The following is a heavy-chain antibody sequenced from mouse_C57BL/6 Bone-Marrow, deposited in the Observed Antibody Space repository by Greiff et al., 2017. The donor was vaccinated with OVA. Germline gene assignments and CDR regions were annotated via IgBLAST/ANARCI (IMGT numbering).Heavy chain of an antibody. CDR1: GYTFTSYW. J-gene: IGHJ3*01. CDR2: IHPSDSDT. V-gene: IGHV1-74*01. CDR3: AIIFFVY. Sequence: QVHVKQPGAELVKPGASVKVSCKASGYTFTSYWMHWVKQRPGQGLEWIGRIHPSDSDTNYNQKFKGKATLTVDKSSSTAYMQLSSLTSEDSAVYYCAIIFFVYWGQGTLVTVSA.